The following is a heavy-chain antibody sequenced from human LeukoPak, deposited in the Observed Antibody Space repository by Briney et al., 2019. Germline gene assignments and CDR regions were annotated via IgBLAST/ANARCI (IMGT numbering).Heavy chain of an antibody. D-gene: IGHD2-2*01. J-gene: IGHJ4*02. CDR3: ARLGPAAMAPPCDY. V-gene: IGHV5-10-1*01. CDR2: IDPSDSYT. CDR1: GYSFTSYW. Sequence: GESLKISCKGSGYSFTSYWTSWVRQMPGKGLEWMGRIDPSDSYTNYSPSFQGHVTISADKSISTGYLQWSSLKASDTAMYYCARLGPAAMAPPCDYWGQGTLVTVSS.